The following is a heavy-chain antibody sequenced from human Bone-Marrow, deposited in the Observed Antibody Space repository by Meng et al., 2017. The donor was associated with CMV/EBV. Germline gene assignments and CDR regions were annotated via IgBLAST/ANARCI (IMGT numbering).Heavy chain of an antibody. Sequence: YGPTLVYPPQTLPLTCTFSGFSLSTSGMRVSWIRQPPGKALEWLVRIDWDDDKFYSTSLKTRLTISKDTSKNQVVLTMTNMDPVDTATYYCATTQRDGGICFDYWGQGTLVTVSS. CDR3: ATTQRDGGICFDY. CDR1: GFSLSTSGMR. J-gene: IGHJ4*02. V-gene: IGHV2-70D*14. D-gene: IGHD2-15*01. CDR2: IDWDDDK.